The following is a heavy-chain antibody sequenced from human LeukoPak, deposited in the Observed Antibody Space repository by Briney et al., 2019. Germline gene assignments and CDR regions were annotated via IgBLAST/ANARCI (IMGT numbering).Heavy chain of an antibody. Sequence: GGSLRLSCAASGFTFSRHWMYWVRQAPGKGVEWVANIKLHGIETYYMDSVKARFTISRDNTKNSLYLHMNSLRAEDTAVYYCTRVIVEVPGVSDYCDYWGQGTLVTVSS. CDR2: IKLHGIET. CDR3: TRVIVEVPGVSDYCDY. J-gene: IGHJ4*02. D-gene: IGHD2-2*01. CDR1: GFTFSRHW. V-gene: IGHV3-7*05.